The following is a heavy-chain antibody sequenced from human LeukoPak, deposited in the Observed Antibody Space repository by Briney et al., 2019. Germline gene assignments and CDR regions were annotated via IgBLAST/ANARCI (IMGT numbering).Heavy chain of an antibody. CDR1: GFTFSNYA. J-gene: IGHJ4*02. CDR3: ARDSTYYYDSGSSGPHYFDN. V-gene: IGHV3-30*01. Sequence: GKSLRLSCAASGFTFSNYAMHWVRRAPGKGLELVSLISSGGTYEYYADSVKGRFTISRDNSKNTLYLQLNSLRAEDTAVYYCARDSTYYYDSGSSGPHYFDNWGQGTLVTVSS. D-gene: IGHD3-10*01. CDR2: ISSGGTYE.